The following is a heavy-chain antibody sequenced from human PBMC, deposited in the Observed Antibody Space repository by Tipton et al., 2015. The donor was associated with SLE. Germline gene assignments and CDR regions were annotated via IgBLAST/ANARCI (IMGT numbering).Heavy chain of an antibody. CDR1: GGPISSSSYY. CDR2: IYYSGST. CDR3: ASGWIQLWLDY. V-gene: IGHV4-39*07. J-gene: IGHJ4*02. Sequence: TLPLTCTVSGGPISSSSYYWGWIRQPPGKGLEWIGSIYYSGSTYYNPSLKSRVTISVDTSKNQFSLKLNSVTAADTAVYYCASGWIQLWLDYWGQGTLVTVSS. D-gene: IGHD5-18*01.